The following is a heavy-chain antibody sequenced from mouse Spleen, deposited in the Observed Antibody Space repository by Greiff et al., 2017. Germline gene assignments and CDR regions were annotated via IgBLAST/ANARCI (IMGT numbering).Heavy chain of an antibody. J-gene: IGHJ4*01. CDR1: GYTFTSYV. Sequence: EVKLMESGPELVKPGASVKMSCKASGYTFTSYVMHWVKQKPGQGLEWIGYINPYNDGTKYNEKFKGKATLTSDKSSSTAYMELSSLTSEDSAVYYCARRGTTVGGAMDYWGQGTSVTVSS. CDR3: ARRGTTVGGAMDY. V-gene: IGHV1-14*01. CDR2: INPYNDGT. D-gene: IGHD1-1*01.